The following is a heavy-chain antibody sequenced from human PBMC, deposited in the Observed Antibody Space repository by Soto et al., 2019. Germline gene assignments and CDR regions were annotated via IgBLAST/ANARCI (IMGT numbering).Heavy chain of an antibody. CDR1: GFSFSGYG. J-gene: IGHJ2*01. D-gene: IGHD4-17*01. Sequence: QVQLVESGGGVVQPGTSLRLSCLASGFSFSGYGMHWVRQGPGRGLEWVAGIWYDGSKRVYAEFVKGRFTISRDDSRNALYLQMNSLTADDTGVFYCARGRGNTVDGDFDLWGRGTLLSVSS. CDR2: IWYDGSKR. V-gene: IGHV3-33*01. CDR3: ARGRGNTVDGDFDL.